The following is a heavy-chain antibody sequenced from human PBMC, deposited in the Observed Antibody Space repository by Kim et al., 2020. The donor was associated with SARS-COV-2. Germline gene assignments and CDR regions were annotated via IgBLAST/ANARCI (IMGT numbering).Heavy chain of an antibody. J-gene: IGHJ3*02. CDR1: GGSISSSSYY. V-gene: IGHV4-39*01. CDR2: IYYSGST. Sequence: SETLSLTCTVSGGSISSSSYYWGWIRQPPGKGLEWIGSIYYSGSTYYNPSLKSRVTISVDTSKNQFSLKLSSVTAADTAVYYCASKLRDVVVVVAATNALDIWGQGTMFTVSS. CDR3: ASKLRDVVVVVAATNALDI. D-gene: IGHD2-15*01.